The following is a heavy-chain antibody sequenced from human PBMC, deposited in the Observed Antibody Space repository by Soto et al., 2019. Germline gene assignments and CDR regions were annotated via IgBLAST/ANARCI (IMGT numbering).Heavy chain of an antibody. V-gene: IGHV4-59*01. D-gene: IGHD5-12*01. J-gene: IGHJ4*02. CDR3: ARMGDGYNLVGFDY. Sequence: TSETLSLTCTVSGGSISSYYWSWIRQPPGKGLEWIGYIYYSGSTNYNPSLKSRVTISVDTSKNQFSLKLSSVTAADTAVYYCARMGDGYNLVGFDYWGQGTLVTVSS. CDR1: GGSISSYY. CDR2: IYYSGST.